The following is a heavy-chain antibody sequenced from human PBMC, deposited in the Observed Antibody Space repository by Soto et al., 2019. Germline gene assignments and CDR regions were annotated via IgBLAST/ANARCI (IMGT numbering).Heavy chain of an antibody. V-gene: IGHV2-5*01. J-gene: IGHJ5*02. CDR1: GFSLSVYGVR. D-gene: IGHD3-22*01. CDR3: AHTKDSSGFLTP. CDR2: IHWNDDK. Sequence: SGPTLVNPTQTLTLTCSFSGFSLSVYGVRVIWFRQPPGETLEWLALIHWNDDKRYSPYLKSRLTITKDTSKNQVVLTLTNLDPLDTGTYFCAHTKDSSGFLTPWGQGILVTVS.